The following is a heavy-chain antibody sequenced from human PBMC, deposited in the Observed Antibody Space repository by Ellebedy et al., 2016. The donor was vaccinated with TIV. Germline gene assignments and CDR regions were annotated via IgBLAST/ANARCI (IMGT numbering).Heavy chain of an antibody. D-gene: IGHD5-12*01. V-gene: IGHV1-2*02. CDR2: INPNSGGT. J-gene: IGHJ4*02. Sequence: AASVKVSCKVSGYTFTAYYIHWVRQAPGQGLEWVGWINPNSGGTNYAQNFQGRVTMTKDTSISTAYMELSRLRSDDTAVYYCARNRGSYSGYDPQDYWGQGTLVTVSS. CDR3: ARNRGSYSGYDPQDY. CDR1: GYTFTAYY.